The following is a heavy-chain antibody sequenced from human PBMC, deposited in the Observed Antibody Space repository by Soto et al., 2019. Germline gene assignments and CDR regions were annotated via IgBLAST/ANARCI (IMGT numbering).Heavy chain of an antibody. CDR3: AKDQIYCSSTSCTYGMDV. D-gene: IGHD2-2*01. V-gene: IGHV3-30*18. Sequence: PGGSLRLSCAASGFTFSSYGMHWVRQAPGKGLEWVAVISYDGSNKYYADSVKGRFTISRDNSKNTLYLQMNSLRAEDTAVYYCAKDQIYCSSTSCTYGMDVWGQGTTVTVSS. J-gene: IGHJ6*02. CDR1: GFTFSSYG. CDR2: ISYDGSNK.